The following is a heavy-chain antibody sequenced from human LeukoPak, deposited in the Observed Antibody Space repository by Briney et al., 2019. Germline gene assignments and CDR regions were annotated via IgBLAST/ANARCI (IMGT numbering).Heavy chain of an antibody. D-gene: IGHD3-10*01. V-gene: IGHV3-30*04. CDR2: ILYDGSNK. CDR3: ARDLIGSFGAYGMDV. J-gene: IGHJ6*04. CDR1: GFTFSSYA. Sequence: GRSLRLSCAASGFTFSSYAMHWVRQAPGKGLEWVAVILYDGSNKYYADSVKGRFTISRDNSKNTLYLQMNSLRAEDTAVYYCARDLIGSFGAYGMDVWGKGTTVTVSS.